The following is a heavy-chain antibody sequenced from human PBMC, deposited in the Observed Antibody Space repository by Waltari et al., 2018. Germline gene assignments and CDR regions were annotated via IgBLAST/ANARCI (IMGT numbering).Heavy chain of an antibody. D-gene: IGHD5-12*01. Sequence: QLQLQESGPGLVKPSETLSLTCSVSGGSITTSRHYWGWSRQPPGRGLEWIATLSYNGATYTSPSLTSRVTMSRDTSKNQLSLTLGAVTAADAAVYYCATYIGASVGTAAFDVWGQGKMVIVSS. CDR1: GGSITTSRHY. V-gene: IGHV4-39*01. J-gene: IGHJ3*01. CDR3: ATYIGASVGTAAFDV. CDR2: LSYNGAT.